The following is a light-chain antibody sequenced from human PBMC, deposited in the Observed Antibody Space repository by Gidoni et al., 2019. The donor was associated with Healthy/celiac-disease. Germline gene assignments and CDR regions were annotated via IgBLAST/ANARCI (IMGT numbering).Light chain of an antibody. CDR2: DAS. J-gene: IGKJ4*01. CDR3: QQYGNLLT. CDR1: QDISNH. Sequence: DIQMNQSPSSLSASVGDRVTITCQASQDISNHLNWYQQKPGKAPKLLIHDASSLETVVPSRLSGGGSGTYFTFTISSLQPEVIATYYCQQYGNLLTFGGGTKVEIK. V-gene: IGKV1-33*01.